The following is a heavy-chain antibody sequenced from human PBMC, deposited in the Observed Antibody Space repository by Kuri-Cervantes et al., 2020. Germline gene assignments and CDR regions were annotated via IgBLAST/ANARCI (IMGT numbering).Heavy chain of an antibody. CDR1: GFTFSSYA. V-gene: IGHV3-30-3*01. Sequence: GGSLRLSCAASGFTFSSYAMHWVRQAPGKGLEWVAVISYDGSNKYYADSVKGRFTISRDNSKNTLYLQMNSLRPEDTAVYFCAKDQLSGIVVSIDYWGQGTLVTVSS. D-gene: IGHD3-10*01. CDR2: ISYDGSNK. J-gene: IGHJ4*02. CDR3: AKDQLSGIVVSIDY.